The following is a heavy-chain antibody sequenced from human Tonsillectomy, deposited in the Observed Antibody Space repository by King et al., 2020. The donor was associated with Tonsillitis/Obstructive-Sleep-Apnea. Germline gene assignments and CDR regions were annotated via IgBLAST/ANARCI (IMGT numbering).Heavy chain of an antibody. Sequence: QLQESGPGLVKPSETLSLTCTVSGDSISSSTYYWGWIRQPPGKGLEWIGSFYSSGSNYYNPSLKSRVTISVDSSKNHFSLQLTSVTAADTAVYFCSTVTRGLYYWGQGTLVTVSS. J-gene: IGHJ4*02. CDR1: GDSISSSTYY. V-gene: IGHV4-39*02. CDR3: STVTRGLYY. D-gene: IGHD4-17*01. CDR2: FYSSGSN.